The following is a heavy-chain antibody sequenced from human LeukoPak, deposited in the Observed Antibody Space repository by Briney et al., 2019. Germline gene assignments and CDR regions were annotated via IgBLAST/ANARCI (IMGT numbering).Heavy chain of an antibody. CDR2: IRPDGDRT. Sequence: GGSLRLSCAASGFTFSTYAITWVRQGPGKGLEWVSAIRPDGDRTCYANSVRGRFTISRDNAKDTVYLQINGLRVEDTAVYYCAREQSGTRGWYTVDYWGQGPVVTVSS. CDR3: AREQSGTRGWYTVDY. CDR1: GFTFSTYA. J-gene: IGHJ4*02. V-gene: IGHV3-23*01. D-gene: IGHD6-19*01.